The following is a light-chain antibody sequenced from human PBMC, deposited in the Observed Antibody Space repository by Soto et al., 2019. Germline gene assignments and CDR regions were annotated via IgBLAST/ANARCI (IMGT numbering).Light chain of an antibody. V-gene: IGKV3-15*01. J-gene: IGKJ5*01. CDR3: QQYYNWPRP. CDR1: ENIYTN. Sequence: EIMITKSPAALSVSPSERATLSCRASENIYTNLAWYQQKPGQAPRLLFYGASTRATGLPARFSGTGSGTEFTLTINSLQAEDSAVYYCQQYYNWPRPFGQGTRLEI. CDR2: GAS.